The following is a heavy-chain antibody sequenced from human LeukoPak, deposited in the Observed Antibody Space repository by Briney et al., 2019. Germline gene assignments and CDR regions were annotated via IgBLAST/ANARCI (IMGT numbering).Heavy chain of an antibody. J-gene: IGHJ4*02. CDR1: GFTFNDYA. CDR3: AKDGGGWYTSGWYYFDY. CDR2: VSGSGSKT. Sequence: GGSLRLSCAASGFTFNDYAMNWVRQAPGKGLEWVSAVSGSGSKTYYADSVKGRFTISRDNSKNTLYLQMNSLRAEDTAIYYCAKDGGGWYTSGWYYFDYWGQGALVTVSS. V-gene: IGHV3-23*01. D-gene: IGHD6-19*01.